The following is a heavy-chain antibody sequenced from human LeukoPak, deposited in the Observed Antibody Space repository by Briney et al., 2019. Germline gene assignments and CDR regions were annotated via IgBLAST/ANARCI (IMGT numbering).Heavy chain of an antibody. CDR2: INHSGST. V-gene: IGHV4-34*01. CDR1: GGSFSGYY. Sequence: SETLPLTCAVYGGSFSGYYWSWIRQPPGKGLEWIGEINHSGSTNYNPSLKSRVTISVDTSKNQFSLKLSSVTAADTAVYYCARTGRGKNAFDIWGQGTMVTVSS. J-gene: IGHJ3*02. CDR3: ARTGRGKNAFDI. D-gene: IGHD3-16*01.